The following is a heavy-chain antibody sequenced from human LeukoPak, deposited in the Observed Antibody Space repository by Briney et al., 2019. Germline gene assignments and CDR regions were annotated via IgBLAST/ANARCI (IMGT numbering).Heavy chain of an antibody. V-gene: IGHV3-48*03. CDR2: ISSSSTI. D-gene: IGHD6-13*01. J-gene: IGHJ3*01. CDR1: GFTFSSYE. Sequence: PGRSLRLSCAASGFTFSSYEMNWIRQAPGKGLEWVSYISSSSTIYYADSVKGRFTISRDNAKNSLSLQLSSLRGEDTALYYCARGDSSSLLVNDAFDFWGQGTMVTVSS. CDR3: ARGDSSSLLVNDAFDF.